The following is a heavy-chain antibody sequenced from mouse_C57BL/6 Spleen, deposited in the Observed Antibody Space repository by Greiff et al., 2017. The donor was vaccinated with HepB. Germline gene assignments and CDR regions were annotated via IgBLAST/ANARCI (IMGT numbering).Heavy chain of an antibody. CDR3: ARSRGYYDYDGAWFAY. Sequence: LEESGAELVKPGASVKISCKASGYAFSSYWMNWVKQRPGKGLEWIGQIYPGDGDTNYNGKFKGKATLTADKSSSTAYMQLSSLTSEDSAVYFCARSRGYYDYDGAWFAYWGQGTLVTVSA. D-gene: IGHD2-4*01. V-gene: IGHV1-80*01. CDR1: GYAFSSYW. CDR2: IYPGDGDT. J-gene: IGHJ3*01.